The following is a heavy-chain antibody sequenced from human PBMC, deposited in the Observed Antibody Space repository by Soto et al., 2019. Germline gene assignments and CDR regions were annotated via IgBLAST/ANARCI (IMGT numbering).Heavy chain of an antibody. CDR3: ARGSGGQNYYYGMDV. CDR2: IGEDGSEK. CDR1: GFTFSTYW. D-gene: IGHD2-15*01. V-gene: IGHV3-7*03. J-gene: IGHJ6*02. Sequence: GGSLRLSCTASGFTFSTYWMSWVRQAPGMGLEWVANIGEDGSEKYYVDSVKGRFTISRDNAKNSLYLQMNSLRADDTAVYYCARGSGGQNYYYGMDVWGQGTTVTVSS.